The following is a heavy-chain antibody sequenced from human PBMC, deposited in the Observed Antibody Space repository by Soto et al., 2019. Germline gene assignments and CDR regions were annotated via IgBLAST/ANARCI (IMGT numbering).Heavy chain of an antibody. CDR1: GGSFSGYY. CDR3: ARSSDYGDYVPFDC. CDR2: INHSGSA. Sequence: QVQLQQWGAGLLKPSETLSLTCAVYGGSFSGYYWSWIRQPPGKGLDWIGEINHSGSANYNPSLKSRVTISVDTSKNQFYLKLSSVTAADTAVYYCARSSDYGDYVPFDCWGQGTLVTVSS. V-gene: IGHV4-34*01. J-gene: IGHJ4*02. D-gene: IGHD4-17*01.